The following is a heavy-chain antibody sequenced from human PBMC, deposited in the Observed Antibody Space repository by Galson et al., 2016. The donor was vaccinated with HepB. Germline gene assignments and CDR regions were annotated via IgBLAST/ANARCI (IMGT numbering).Heavy chain of an antibody. CDR2: IYGRVST. Sequence: SETLSLTCTVSGGSIRGYYWSWIRQPPGKGLEWIAYIYGRVSTNYNPSLKSRVTISIDASENQFSPKLNSVTAADTAVYFCARVVYAGYSILGYYFDSWGQGTLVTVPS. V-gene: IGHV4-59*01. CDR3: ARVVYAGYSILGYYFDS. D-gene: IGHD4-23*01. CDR1: GGSIRGYY. J-gene: IGHJ4*02.